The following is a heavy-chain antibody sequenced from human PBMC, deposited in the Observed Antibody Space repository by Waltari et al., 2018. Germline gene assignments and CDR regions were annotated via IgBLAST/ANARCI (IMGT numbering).Heavy chain of an antibody. CDR2: INWNSGTM. CDR3: AKDVSLYQIKPAFDS. CDR1: GFILIAYP. Sequence: EVQLVESGGGLVQPGGSLRLACTASGFILIAYPMHGVRQPPGKGLEWVSGINWNSGTMGYADSVKGRFTISRDNAKNSLYLQMSGLRPEDTAFYYCAKDVSLYQIKPAFDSWGQGVLVTVSS. V-gene: IGHV3-9*01. D-gene: IGHD2-2*01. J-gene: IGHJ4*02.